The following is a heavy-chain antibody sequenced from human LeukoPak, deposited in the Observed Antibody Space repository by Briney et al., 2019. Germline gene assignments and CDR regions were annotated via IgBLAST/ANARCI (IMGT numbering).Heavy chain of an antibody. V-gene: IGHV4-34*01. D-gene: IGHD5-24*01. CDR1: GGSFSGYY. CDR3: ARENGYKYDY. J-gene: IGHJ4*02. Sequence: KPSETLSLTCAVYGGSFSGYYWSWIRQPPGKGLEWIGEINHSGSTNYNPSLKSRVTISVDTSKNQFSLKLSSVTAADTAVYYCARENGYKYDYWGQGILVTVSS. CDR2: INHSGST.